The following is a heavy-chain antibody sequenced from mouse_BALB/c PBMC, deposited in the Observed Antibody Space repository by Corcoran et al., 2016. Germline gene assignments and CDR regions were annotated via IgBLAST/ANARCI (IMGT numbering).Heavy chain of an antibody. D-gene: IGHD2-4*01. CDR2: INPSSGYT. Sequence: QVQLQQSGAELARPGASVKMSCKASGYTFTSYTMNWVKQRPGQGLEWIGYINPSSGYTNYNQKFKDKATLTADKSSSTAYMQLSSLTSEDSAVYYCARSDYDYSYAMDYWGQGTSVTVSS. V-gene: IGHV1-4*01. J-gene: IGHJ4*01. CDR3: ARSDYDYSYAMDY. CDR1: GYTFTSYT.